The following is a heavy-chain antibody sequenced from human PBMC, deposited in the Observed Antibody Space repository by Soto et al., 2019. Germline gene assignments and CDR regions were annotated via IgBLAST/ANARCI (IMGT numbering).Heavy chain of an antibody. J-gene: IGHJ6*02. CDR2: IIPIFGTA. CDR3: ARASTSPGLYYYYYYGMDV. D-gene: IGHD2-2*01. V-gene: IGHV1-69*12. Sequence: VQMVQSGAEVKKPGSSVKVSCKASGGTFSSYAISWVRQAPGQGLEWMGGIIPIFGTANYAQKFQGRVTITADESTSTAYMELSSLRSEDTAVYYCARASTSPGLYYYYYYGMDVWGQGTTVTVSS. CDR1: GGTFSSYA.